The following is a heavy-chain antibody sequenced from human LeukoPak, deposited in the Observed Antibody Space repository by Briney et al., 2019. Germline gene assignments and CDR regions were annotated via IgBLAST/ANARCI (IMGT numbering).Heavy chain of an antibody. CDR2: ISNSGSTI. CDR3: ARDWGGGTHDY. D-gene: IGHD3-10*01. J-gene: IGHJ4*02. CDR1: GFTFSSYE. Sequence: PGGSLRLSCAASGFTFSSYEMNWVRQAPGKGLEWVSYISNSGSTIYHADSVKGRFTISRDNAKNSLYLQMNSLRAEDTAVYCCARDWGGGTHDYWGQGTLVTVSS. V-gene: IGHV3-48*03.